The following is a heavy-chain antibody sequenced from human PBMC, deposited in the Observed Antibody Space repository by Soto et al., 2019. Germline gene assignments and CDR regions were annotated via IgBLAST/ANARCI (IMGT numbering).Heavy chain of an antibody. CDR1: GGTFSSYA. V-gene: IGHV1-69*01. CDR2: IIPIFGTA. D-gene: IGHD3-10*01. Sequence: QVQLVQSGAEVKKPGSSVKVSCKASGGTFSSYAISWVRQAPGQGLEWMGGIIPIFGTANYAKKFQGRVTITADESTSTAYMELSSLRSEDTAVYYCARVRMVRGENYYYYGMDVWGQGTTVTVSS. J-gene: IGHJ6*02. CDR3: ARVRMVRGENYYYYGMDV.